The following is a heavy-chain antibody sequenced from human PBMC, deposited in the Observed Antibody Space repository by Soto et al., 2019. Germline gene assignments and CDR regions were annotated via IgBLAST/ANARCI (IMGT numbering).Heavy chain of an antibody. CDR2: IDPSDSYT. Sequence: PGESLKISCKGSGYSFTSYWISWERQMPGKGLEWMGRIDPSDSYTNYSPSFQGHVTISADKSISTAYLQWSSLKASDTAMYYCARLRWRGGSYDYFDYWGQGTLVTVCS. CDR3: ARLRWRGGSYDYFDY. D-gene: IGHD1-26*01. CDR1: GYSFTSYW. V-gene: IGHV5-10-1*01. J-gene: IGHJ4*02.